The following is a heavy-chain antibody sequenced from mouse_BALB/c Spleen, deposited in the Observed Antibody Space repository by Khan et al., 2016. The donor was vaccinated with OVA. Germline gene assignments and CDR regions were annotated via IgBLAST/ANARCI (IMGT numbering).Heavy chain of an antibody. J-gene: IGHJ2*01. D-gene: IGHD1-1*01. Sequence: VQLKESGPGLVKPSQSLSLTCTVTGYSITSCYVWNWNRQPPRNKLEWMGYIPYSGSTNYNPSLKSRTSITRDTSKNPSFLQLNSMTTEDTATYYCARTGRIKYWGQGTTLTVSS. V-gene: IGHV3-1*02. CDR2: IPYSGST. CDR3: ARTGRIKY. CDR1: GYSITSCYV.